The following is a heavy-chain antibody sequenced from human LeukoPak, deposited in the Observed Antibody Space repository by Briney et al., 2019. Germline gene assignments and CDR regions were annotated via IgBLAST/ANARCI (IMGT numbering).Heavy chain of an antibody. CDR3: AITYYYDSSGYGDAFDI. Sequence: ASVKVSCKASGGTFSSYAISWVRQAPGQGLEWMGGIIPIFGTANYAQKFQGRVTITTDESTSTAYMELSSLRSEDTAVYYCAITYYYDSSGYGDAFDIWGQGTMVTVSS. D-gene: IGHD3-22*01. CDR2: IIPIFGTA. CDR1: GGTFSSYA. J-gene: IGHJ3*02. V-gene: IGHV1-69*05.